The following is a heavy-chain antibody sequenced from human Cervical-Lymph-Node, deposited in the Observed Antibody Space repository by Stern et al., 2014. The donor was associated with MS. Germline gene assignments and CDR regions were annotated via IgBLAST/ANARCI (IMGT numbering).Heavy chain of an antibody. CDR3: AREYSSSAHPFDF. J-gene: IGHJ4*02. Sequence: MQLVESGAEVKKPGSSVKVSCKTYGDTFINYAISWVRQAPGIGLEWMGGIVPIFGTTTYARKFRDRIILTADKSTNTTYMELSSLRSEDTAVYYCAREYSSSAHPFDFWGQGTLLTVSS. CDR2: IVPIFGTT. D-gene: IGHD6-6*01. V-gene: IGHV1-69*06. CDR1: GDTFINYA.